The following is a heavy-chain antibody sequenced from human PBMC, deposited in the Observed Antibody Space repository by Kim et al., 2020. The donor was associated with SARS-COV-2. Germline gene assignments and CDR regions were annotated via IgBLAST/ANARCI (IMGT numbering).Heavy chain of an antibody. V-gene: IGHV3-23*01. J-gene: IGHJ4*02. CDR1: GFTFSSYA. D-gene: IGHD4-17*01. CDR2: ISGSGGST. CDR3: AKALYKTVTTNYFDY. Sequence: GGSLRLSCAASGFTFSSYAMSWVRQAPGKGLEWVSAISGSGGSTYYADSVKGRFTISRDNSKNTLYLQMNSLRAEDTAVYYCAKALYKTVTTNYFDYWGQGTLVTVSS.